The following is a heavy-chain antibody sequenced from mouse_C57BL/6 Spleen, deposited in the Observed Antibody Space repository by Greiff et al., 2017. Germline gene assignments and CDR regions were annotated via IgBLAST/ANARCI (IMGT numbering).Heavy chain of an antibody. Sequence: EVKVVESGGGLVKPGGSLKLSCAASGFTFSDYGMHWVRQAPEKGLEWVAYISSGSSTIYYAETVKGRFTISRDNAKNTLFLQMTSLRSEDTAMYYCARHWVHYAMDYWGQGTSVTVSS. J-gene: IGHJ4*01. CDR2: ISSGSSTI. D-gene: IGHD4-1*01. V-gene: IGHV5-17*01. CDR3: ARHWVHYAMDY. CDR1: GFTFSDYG.